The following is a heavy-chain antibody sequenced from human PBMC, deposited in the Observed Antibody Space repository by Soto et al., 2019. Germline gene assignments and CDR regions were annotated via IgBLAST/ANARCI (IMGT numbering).Heavy chain of an antibody. CDR3: ARQPQQLVSWFDP. CDR1: GGSISSYY. J-gene: IGHJ5*02. Sequence: PSETLSLTCTVSGGSISSYYWSWIRQPPGKGLEWIGYIYYSGSTYYNPSLKSRVTISVDTSKNQFSLKLSSVTAADTAVYYCARQPQQLVSWFDPWGQGTLVTVSS. V-gene: IGHV4-59*04. D-gene: IGHD6-13*01. CDR2: IYYSGST.